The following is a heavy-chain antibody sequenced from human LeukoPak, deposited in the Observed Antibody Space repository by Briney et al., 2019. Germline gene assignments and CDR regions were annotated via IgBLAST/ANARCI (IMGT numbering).Heavy chain of an antibody. J-gene: IGHJ6*03. CDR2: IIPILGTA. CDR1: GGTFSSYA. Sequence: GASVKVSCKASGGTFSSYAISWVRQAPGQGLEWMGGIIPILGTANYAQKFQGRVTITADESTSTAYMELSSLRSEDTAVYYCARNGAAYCSGGSCYYYYYMDVWGKGTTVTISS. V-gene: IGHV1-69*13. D-gene: IGHD2-15*01. CDR3: ARNGAAYCSGGSCYYYYYMDV.